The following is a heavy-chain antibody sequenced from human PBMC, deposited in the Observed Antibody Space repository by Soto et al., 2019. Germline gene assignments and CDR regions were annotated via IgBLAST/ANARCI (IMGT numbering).Heavy chain of an antibody. J-gene: IGHJ4*02. CDR1: GFTFSSYA. CDR2: ISGSGGST. Sequence: GGSLRLSFAASGFTFSSYAMSWVRQAPGKGLEWVSAISGSGGSTYYADSVKGRFTISRDNSKNTLYLQMNSLRAEDTAVYYCATSRSGAAAAYLDYWGQGTLVTVSS. D-gene: IGHD6-13*01. V-gene: IGHV3-23*01. CDR3: ATSRSGAAAAYLDY.